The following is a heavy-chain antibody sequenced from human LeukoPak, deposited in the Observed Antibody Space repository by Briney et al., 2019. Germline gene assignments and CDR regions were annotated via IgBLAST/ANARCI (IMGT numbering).Heavy chain of an antibody. CDR3: ARRGYCSGGSCYPFDY. J-gene: IGHJ4*02. CDR1: GGSISSSSYY. CDR2: IYYSGST. Sequence: PSETLSLTCTVSGGSISSSSYYWGWIRQPPGKGLEWIGSIYYSGSTYYNPSLKSRVTISVDTSKNQFSLKLSSVTAADTAVYYCARRGYCSGGSCYPFDYWGQGTLVTVSS. V-gene: IGHV4-39*01. D-gene: IGHD2-15*01.